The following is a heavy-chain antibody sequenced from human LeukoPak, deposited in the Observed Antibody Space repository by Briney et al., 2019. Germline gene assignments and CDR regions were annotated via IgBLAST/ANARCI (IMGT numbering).Heavy chain of an antibody. Sequence: SETLSLTCAVSGDSISSNYWWSWVRQSPGKWLEWIGESLQSGSTNYNPSLRSRVTISIDKSKNQFSLNLSSVTDADTAVYYCARESWSYASKFHYWGQGTLVTVSS. CDR3: ARESWSYASKFHY. J-gene: IGHJ4*02. CDR2: SLQSGST. CDR1: GDSISSNYW. D-gene: IGHD3-16*01. V-gene: IGHV4-4*02.